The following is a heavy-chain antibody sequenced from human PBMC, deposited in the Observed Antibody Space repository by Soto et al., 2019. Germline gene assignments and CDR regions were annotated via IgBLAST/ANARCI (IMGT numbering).Heavy chain of an antibody. CDR2: LYGNGNGI. D-gene: IGHD3-3*01. J-gene: IGHJ4*02. CDR3: AKDRQPDGFWPFDH. V-gene: IGHV3-23*05. Sequence: EVQLVESGGGLVQPGGSLRLSCVASGFPFSTYAMSWVRQAPGKGLEWVSGLYGNGNGISYADSVKGRFTISRDNSKSTLYLQMNSLRSDDTAMYYCAKDRQPDGFWPFDHWGRGTLIIVSS. CDR1: GFPFSTYA.